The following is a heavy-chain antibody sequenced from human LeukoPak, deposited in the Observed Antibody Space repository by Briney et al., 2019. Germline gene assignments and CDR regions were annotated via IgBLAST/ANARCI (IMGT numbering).Heavy chain of an antibody. D-gene: IGHD3-3*01. CDR3: ARVPITLFGVVTTYYFDY. J-gene: IGHJ4*02. V-gene: IGHV1-8*03. CDR1: GYTFTSYD. Sequence: ASVKVSCKASGYTFTSYDINWVRQATGQGLEWMGWMNPNSGNTGYAQKFQGRVTITRNTSISTAYMELSSLRSEDTAVYYCARVPITLFGVVTTYYFDYWGQGTLVTVSS. CDR2: MNPNSGNT.